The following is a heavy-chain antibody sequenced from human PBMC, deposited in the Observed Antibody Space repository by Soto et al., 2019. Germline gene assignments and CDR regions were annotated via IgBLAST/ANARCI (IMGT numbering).Heavy chain of an antibody. CDR2: IAFDGSLK. CDR1: GLAFREYG. V-gene: IGHV3-30*18. D-gene: IGHD2-2*01. J-gene: IGHJ4*02. CDR3: VKEADYRVSSKYAN. Sequence: GQLVESGGGVVPPGRSLTLSCAASGLAFREYGMHWVRQVPGKGLEWVAVIAFDGSLKFYGDSVKGRFTISRDNSKHMLYLEMNNLRAEDTAMYYCVKEADYRVSSKYANWGRGTFVTVSS.